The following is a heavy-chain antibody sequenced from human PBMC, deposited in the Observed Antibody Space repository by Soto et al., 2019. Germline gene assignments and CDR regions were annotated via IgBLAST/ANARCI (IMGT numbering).Heavy chain of an antibody. CDR2: IYYSGST. Sequence: SETLSLTCTVSGGSISSYYWSWIRQPPGKGLEWIGYIYYSGSTNYNPSLKSRVTISVDTSKNQFSLKLSSVTAADTAVYYCARGFGYGAPNYYFDYWGQGTLVTV. V-gene: IGHV4-59*01. D-gene: IGHD4-17*01. CDR1: GGSISSYY. CDR3: ARGFGYGAPNYYFDY. J-gene: IGHJ4*02.